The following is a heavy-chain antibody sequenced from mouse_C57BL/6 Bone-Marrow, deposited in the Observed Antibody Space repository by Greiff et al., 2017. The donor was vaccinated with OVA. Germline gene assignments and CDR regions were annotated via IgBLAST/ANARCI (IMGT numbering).Heavy chain of an antibody. Sequence: VQLQQPGAELVKPGASVKLSCKASGYTFTSYWMHWVKQRPGQGLEWIGMIHPNSGSTNYNEKFKSKATLTVDKSSSTAYMQLSSLTSEDAAVYYCAKPRPITTVVANARDYWGQGTSVTVSS. J-gene: IGHJ4*01. CDR2: IHPNSGST. V-gene: IGHV1-64*01. CDR3: AKPRPITTVVANARDY. CDR1: GYTFTSYW. D-gene: IGHD1-1*01.